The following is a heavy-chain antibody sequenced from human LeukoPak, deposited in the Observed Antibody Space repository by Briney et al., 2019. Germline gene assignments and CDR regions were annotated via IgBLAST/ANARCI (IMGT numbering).Heavy chain of an antibody. J-gene: IGHJ4*02. V-gene: IGHV1-18*01. CDR1: GYTFTSYG. D-gene: IGHD3-9*01. Sequence: ASVKVSCKASGYTFTSYGISWVRQAPGQGLEWIGWINANNGNINYAQNLQGRVTVTTDTSTSTAHMELRSLRSDDTAVYYCARDIDYNIDYWGQGTLVTVSS. CDR2: INANNGNI. CDR3: ARDIDYNIDY.